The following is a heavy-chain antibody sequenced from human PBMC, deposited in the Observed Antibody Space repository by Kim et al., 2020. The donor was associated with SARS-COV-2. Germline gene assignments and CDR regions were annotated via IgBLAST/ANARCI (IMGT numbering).Heavy chain of an antibody. D-gene: IGHD2-15*01. Sequence: GGSLRLSCAASGFTFSDSPMNWVRQASGKGLEWVGRFRSKANSHATTYAASVRGRFTISRDDSKNTAYLQMNSLKTEDTAVYYCFIRAPALGGRVDYWGQGTLVTVSS. CDR2: FRSKANSHAT. CDR3: FIRAPALGGRVDY. CDR1: GFTFSDSP. V-gene: IGHV3-73*01. J-gene: IGHJ4*02.